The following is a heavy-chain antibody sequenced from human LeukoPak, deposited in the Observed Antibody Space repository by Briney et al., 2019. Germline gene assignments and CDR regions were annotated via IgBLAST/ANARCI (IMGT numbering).Heavy chain of an antibody. D-gene: IGHD3-16*02. V-gene: IGHV4-61*02. Sequence: SSETLSLTCTVSGGSISRGSYYWSWIRQPAGKGLEWIGRIYTSGSTNYNPSLKSRVTISVDTSKNQFSLKLSSVTAADTAVYYCARRNRNWFDAWGQGTLVTVS. CDR1: GGSISRGSYY. CDR3: ARRNRNWFDA. J-gene: IGHJ5*02. CDR2: IYTSGST.